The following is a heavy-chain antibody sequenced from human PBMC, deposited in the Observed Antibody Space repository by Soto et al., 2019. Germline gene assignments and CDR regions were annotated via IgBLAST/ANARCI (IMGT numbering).Heavy chain of an antibody. J-gene: IGHJ4*02. Sequence: GGSLRLSCAASGFTFSNAWLNWVRQAPGKGLEWVGRIKSKTDGGTTDYAAPVKGSFTISRDDSNNTLYLQMNSLKTEDTAVYYCTTVSPPRRKIAARPFDYWGQGTLVTVSS. V-gene: IGHV3-15*07. CDR1: GFTFSNAW. D-gene: IGHD6-6*01. CDR3: TTVSPPRRKIAARPFDY. CDR2: IKSKTDGGTT.